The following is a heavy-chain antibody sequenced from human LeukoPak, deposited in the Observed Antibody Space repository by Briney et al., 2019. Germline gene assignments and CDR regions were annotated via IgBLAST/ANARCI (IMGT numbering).Heavy chain of an antibody. CDR1: GFTFRSYG. CDR2: IQYNGANE. J-gene: IGHJ4*02. Sequence: GGSLRLSCAASGFTFRSYGMHWVRQAPGKGLEWLAFIQYNGANEYYADSVKGRFSISRDNSQNTLYLQVHSLRVEDTAVYYCAKDLGGWYYFDFWGQGTLVTVSS. D-gene: IGHD6-19*01. CDR3: AKDLGGWYYFDF. V-gene: IGHV3-30*02.